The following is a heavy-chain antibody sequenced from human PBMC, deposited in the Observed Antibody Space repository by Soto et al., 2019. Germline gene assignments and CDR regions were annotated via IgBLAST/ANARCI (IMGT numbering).Heavy chain of an antibody. D-gene: IGHD3-10*01. CDR3: ARGTSPSWGTYMVRGVMGWFDP. J-gene: IGHJ5*02. CDR1: GGSVSSHY. V-gene: IGHV4-59*02. CDR2: IYYSAIT. Sequence: SETLSLTCTVSGGSVSSHYWNWIRQSPGKGLEWIGYIYYSAITNYNPSLKSRVTISVDTSKNQFSLKLTSVTAADTAVYYCARGTSPSWGTYMVRGVMGWFDPWGQGTQVTVSS.